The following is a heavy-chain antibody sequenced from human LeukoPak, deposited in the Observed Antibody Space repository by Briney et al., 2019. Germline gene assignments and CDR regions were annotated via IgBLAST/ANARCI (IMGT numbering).Heavy chain of an antibody. V-gene: IGHV1-69*01. Sequence: SVKVSCKASGGTSHSYTINWVRQAPGQGLEWMGGIIPIFATTNYAQKFQGRVTITADESTSTAYMELSSLSSEDTAVYYCASGTVASMDIWGQGTMVTVSS. J-gene: IGHJ3*02. D-gene: IGHD5-12*01. CDR3: ASGTVASMDI. CDR1: GGTSHSYT. CDR2: IIPIFATT.